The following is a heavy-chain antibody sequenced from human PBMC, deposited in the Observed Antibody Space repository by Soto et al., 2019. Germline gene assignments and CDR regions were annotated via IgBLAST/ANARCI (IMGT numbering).Heavy chain of an antibody. D-gene: IGHD5-18*01. CDR3: SHGYGQYFNS. V-gene: IGHV3-15*01. CDR2: IKSKTAGGTT. J-gene: IGHJ4*02. CDR1: GFTFSSYW. Sequence: GGSLRLSCAASGFTFSSYWMSWVRQAPGKGLEWVGRIKSKTAGGTTDYAAPVKGRFTILRDDSKNTLYLQMDSLITEDTAVYFCSHGYGQYFNSWGQGTLVTVSS.